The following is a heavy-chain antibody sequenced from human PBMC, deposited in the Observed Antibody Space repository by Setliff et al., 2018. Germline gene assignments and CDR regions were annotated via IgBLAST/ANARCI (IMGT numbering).Heavy chain of an antibody. V-gene: IGHV4-38-2*01. CDR3: ARASYGWGSHYKIKWFDP. D-gene: IGHD3-10*01. J-gene: IGHJ5*02. Sequence: SETLSLTCGVSGSSISNDYYWGWIRQPPGRGLEWIGIISHSGSTDYNPSLRSRVTISLDKSRNQFSLHLNSVTASDTAVYYCARASYGWGSHYKIKWFDPWGQGTLVTVSS. CDR2: ISHSGST. CDR1: GSSISNDYY.